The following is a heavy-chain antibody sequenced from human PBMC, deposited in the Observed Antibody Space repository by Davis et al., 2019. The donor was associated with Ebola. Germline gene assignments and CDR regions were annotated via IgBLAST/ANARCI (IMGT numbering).Heavy chain of an antibody. V-gene: IGHV4-59*08. Sequence: ESLKISCAASRFTFSDYYMSWIRQPPGKGLEWIGYIFYNGRALYNSSLRSRVSILINTSESQFSLKLTSVTAADSAVYYCARHVDDGDNYFPSWGQGVLVTVSS. D-gene: IGHD4-17*01. CDR1: RFTFSDYY. CDR2: IFYNGRA. CDR3: ARHVDDGDNYFPS. J-gene: IGHJ4*02.